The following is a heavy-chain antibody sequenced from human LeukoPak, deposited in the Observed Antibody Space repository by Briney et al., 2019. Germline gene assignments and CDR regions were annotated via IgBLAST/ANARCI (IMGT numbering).Heavy chain of an antibody. V-gene: IGHV4-34*01. D-gene: IGHD6-19*01. CDR3: ARGPPAVAGVYYFDY. CDR2: INHSGST. CDR1: GGSFSGYY. J-gene: IGHJ4*02. Sequence: PSETLSLTCAVYGGSFSGYYWSWLRQPPGKGLEGIGEINHSGSTNYNPSLKSRVTISVDTSKNQFSLKLSSVTAADTAVYYCARGPPAVAGVYYFDYWGQGTLVTVSS.